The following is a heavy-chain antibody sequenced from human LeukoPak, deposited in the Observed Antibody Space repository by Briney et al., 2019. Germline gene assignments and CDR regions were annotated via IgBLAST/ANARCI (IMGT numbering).Heavy chain of an antibody. CDR3: ARAGQYYDFWSASYGGDYFDY. CDR1: GGSISSYY. CDR2: IYYSGST. V-gene: IGHV4-59*01. Sequence: SATLSLTCTVSGGSISSYYWSWIRQPPGKGLEGIGYIYYSGSTNYNPSLKSRVTISVDTSKNQFSLKLSSVTAADTAVYYCARAGQYYDFWSASYGGDYFDYWGQGALVTVSS. D-gene: IGHD3-3*01. J-gene: IGHJ4*02.